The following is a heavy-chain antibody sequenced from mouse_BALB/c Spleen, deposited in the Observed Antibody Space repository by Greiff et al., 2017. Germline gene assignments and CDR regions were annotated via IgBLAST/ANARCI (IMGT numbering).Heavy chain of an antibody. J-gene: IGHJ4*01. CDR2: INPYNGDT. CDR1: GYSFTGYF. Sequence: EVKLMESGPELVKPGASVKISCKASGYSFTGYFMNWVMQSHGKSLEWIGRINPYNGDTFYNQKFKGKATLTVDKSSSTAHMELRSLASEDSAVYYCAREGLRRRYAMDYWGQGTSVTVSS. CDR3: AREGLRRRYAMDY. V-gene: IGHV1-20*02. D-gene: IGHD2-4*01.